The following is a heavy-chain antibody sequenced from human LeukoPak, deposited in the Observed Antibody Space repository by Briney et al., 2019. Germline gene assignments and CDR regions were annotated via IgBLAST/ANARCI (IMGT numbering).Heavy chain of an antibody. CDR2: ISSSSSYI. J-gene: IGHJ4*02. D-gene: IGHD6-13*01. Sequence: PGGSLRFSCAASGFNFSSYSMNWVRQAPGKGLEWVSSISSSSSYIYYADSVKGRFTISRDNAKNSLYLQMNSLRAEDTAVYYCASLYSSSSIDYWGQGTLVTVSS. V-gene: IGHV3-21*01. CDR3: ASLYSSSSIDY. CDR1: GFNFSSYS.